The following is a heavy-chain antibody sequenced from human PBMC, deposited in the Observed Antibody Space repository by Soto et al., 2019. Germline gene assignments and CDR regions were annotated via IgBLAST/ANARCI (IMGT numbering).Heavy chain of an antibody. Sequence: AGSLRLSCAASGFTFSSYAMSWVRQAPGKGLEWVSAISGSGGSTYYADSVKGRFTISRDNSKNPLYLQMNSLSAEDTAVEYGAKLFGSYYFDYWGQGTLVTVSS. J-gene: IGHJ4*02. D-gene: IGHD1-26*01. CDR1: GFTFSSYA. V-gene: IGHV3-23*01. CDR2: ISGSGGST. CDR3: AKLFGSYYFDY.